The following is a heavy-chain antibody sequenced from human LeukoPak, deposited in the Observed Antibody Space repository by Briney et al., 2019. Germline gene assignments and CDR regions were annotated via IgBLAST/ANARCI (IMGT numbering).Heavy chain of an antibody. J-gene: IGHJ4*02. CDR2: ISYDGSNK. Sequence: GESLKISCAASGFTFSSYGMHWVRQAPGKGLEWVAVISYDGSNKYYADSVKGRFTISRDNSKNTLYLQMNSLRAEDTAVYYCAKVPHGDYAVDYWGQGTLVTVSS. D-gene: IGHD4-17*01. CDR1: GFTFSSYG. V-gene: IGHV3-30*18. CDR3: AKVPHGDYAVDY.